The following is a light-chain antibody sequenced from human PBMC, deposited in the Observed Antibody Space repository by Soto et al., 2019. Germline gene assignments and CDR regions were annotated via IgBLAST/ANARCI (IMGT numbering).Light chain of an antibody. V-gene: IGLV1-44*01. J-gene: IGLJ1*01. CDR3: AAWDDSLNGYV. CDR2: NNN. Sequence: QAVVTQPPSASGTPGQRVTISCSGGSSNIGTNAVNWYQQLPGTAPKLLIYNNNQRPSGVPDRFSGSKSGTSASLAISGLQSEDEADYYCAAWDDSLNGYVFGTGTMVTVL. CDR1: SSNIGTNA.